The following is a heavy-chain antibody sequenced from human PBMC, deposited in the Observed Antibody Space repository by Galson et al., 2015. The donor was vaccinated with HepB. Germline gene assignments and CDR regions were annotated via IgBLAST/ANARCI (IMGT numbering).Heavy chain of an antibody. V-gene: IGHV4-59*08. D-gene: IGHD1-26*01. CDR2: IHYSGST. J-gene: IGHJ5*02. CDR1: GFTFSSYW. Sequence: LRLSCAASGFTFSSYWMSWVRQAPGKGLEWIGYIHYSGSTKNNPFLKSRVTISVDTSKNQFSLKLSSVTAADTAVYYCARYKWELLQSDWFDPWGQGTLVTVSS. CDR3: ARYKWELLQSDWFDP.